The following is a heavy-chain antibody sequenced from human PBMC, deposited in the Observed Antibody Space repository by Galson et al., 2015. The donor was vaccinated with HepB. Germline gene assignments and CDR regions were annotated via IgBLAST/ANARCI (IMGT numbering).Heavy chain of an antibody. CDR1: GGTFTSYA. V-gene: IGHV1-69*13. D-gene: IGHD5-12*01. CDR2: IIPVYGTP. J-gene: IGHJ3*02. CDR3: GFIGADAFDI. Sequence: SVKVSCKASGGTFTSYAISWVRQAPGQGLEWMGAIIPVYGTPVYTQKFQGRVTLTADESTTTAYLELTAADTAVYYCGFIGADAFDIWGQGTMVAVST.